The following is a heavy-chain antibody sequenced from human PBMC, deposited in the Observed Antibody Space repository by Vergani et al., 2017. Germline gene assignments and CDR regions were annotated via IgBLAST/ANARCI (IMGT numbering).Heavy chain of an antibody. CDR2: VSPYNGNT. Sequence: QVQLVQSGAEVKKPGASVKVSCKTSGYSFINYGISWVRQAPGQGLEWLGWVSPYNGNTNYGQNIQGRVTMTTETSTRTAYMQIRSLTFDDTAVYYCAREVFYDNIRGTYRPPSDYGMGVWGQGTKVTVAS. J-gene: IGHJ6*02. CDR1: GYSFINYG. CDR3: AREVFYDNIRGTYRPPSDYGMGV. D-gene: IGHD3-9*01. V-gene: IGHV1-18*01.